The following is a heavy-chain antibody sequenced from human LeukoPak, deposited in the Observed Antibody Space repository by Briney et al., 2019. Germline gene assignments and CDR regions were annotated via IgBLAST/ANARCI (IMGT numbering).Heavy chain of an antibody. V-gene: IGHV1-2*02. CDR3: ARVGIAYCGGDCYSPYDY. CDR1: GYTFTGYY. J-gene: IGHJ4*02. CDR2: INPNSGGT. D-gene: IGHD2-21*02. Sequence: ASVKVSCKASGYTFTGYYMHWVRQAPGQGLEWMGWINPNSGGTNYAQKFQGRVTMTRDTSISTAYMELSRLRSDDTAVYYCARVGIAYCGGDCYSPYDYWGQGTLVTVSS.